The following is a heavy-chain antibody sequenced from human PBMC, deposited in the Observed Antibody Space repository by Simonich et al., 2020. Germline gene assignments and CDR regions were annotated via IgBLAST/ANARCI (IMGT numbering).Heavy chain of an antibody. CDR3: ARDRNWGWFDP. V-gene: IGHV3-30*07. CDR2: KSNDGSNK. Sequence: QVQLVESGGGVVQPGRSLRLSCAASGFTFSSYARHWVRQAPGKGLGWGAVKSNDGSNKYYADSVKGRFTISRDNSKNTLYLQMNSLRAEDTAVYYCARDRNWGWFDPWGQGTLVTVSS. J-gene: IGHJ5*02. D-gene: IGHD7-27*01. CDR1: GFTFSSYA.